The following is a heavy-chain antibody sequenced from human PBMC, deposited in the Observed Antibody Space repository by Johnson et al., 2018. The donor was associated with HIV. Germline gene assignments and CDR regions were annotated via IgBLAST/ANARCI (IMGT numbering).Heavy chain of an antibody. D-gene: IGHD2/OR15-2a*01. CDR3: ARDRALSHPGGAFDI. J-gene: IGHJ3*02. CDR1: GFVFSDSH. CDR2: VSSGGSSI. V-gene: IGHV3-11*04. Sequence: QVQLVESGGDLVKPGGSLRLSCVASGFVFSDSHMSWIRQAPGKGLEWISYVSSGGSSIYYADSVRGRFTISRENAKNSLYLQMNSLRAEDTAVYYCARDRALSHPGGAFDIWGRGTVVTVSS.